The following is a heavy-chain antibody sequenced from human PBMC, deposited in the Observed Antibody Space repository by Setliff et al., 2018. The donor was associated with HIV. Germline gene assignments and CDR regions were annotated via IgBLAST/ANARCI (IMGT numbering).Heavy chain of an antibody. CDR1: GYTLSKLS. Sequence: ASVKVSWKVSGYTLSKLSMHWVRQAPEKGLEWMGGFDPELGETLFAQKFRGRPTMTEDTSTDTAYMELTSLRSDDTAIYYCAIDNRGGVGTPYYFDYWGQGTLVTVS. CDR3: AIDNRGGVGTPYYFDY. J-gene: IGHJ4*02. V-gene: IGHV1-24*01. D-gene: IGHD1-26*01. CDR2: FDPELGET.